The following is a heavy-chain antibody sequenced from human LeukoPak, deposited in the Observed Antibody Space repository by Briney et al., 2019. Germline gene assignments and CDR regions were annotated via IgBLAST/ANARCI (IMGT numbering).Heavy chain of an antibody. Sequence: PSQTLPLTCTVSGGSISSGGYYWSWIRQHPGKGLEWIGYIYYSGSTYYNPSLKSRVTISVDTSKNQFSLKLSSVTAADTAVYYCARHCSSTSCSLDGMDVWGQGTTVTVSS. V-gene: IGHV4-31*03. CDR3: ARHCSSTSCSLDGMDV. J-gene: IGHJ6*02. CDR2: IYYSGST. CDR1: GGSISSGGYY. D-gene: IGHD2-2*01.